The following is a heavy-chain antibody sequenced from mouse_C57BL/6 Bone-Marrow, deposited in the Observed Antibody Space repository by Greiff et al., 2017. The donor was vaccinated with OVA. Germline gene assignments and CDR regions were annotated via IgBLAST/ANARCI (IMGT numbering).Heavy chain of an antibody. J-gene: IGHJ2*01. D-gene: IGHD2-5*01. CDR1: GYTFTSYW. V-gene: IGHV1-55*01. Sequence: QVQLQQPGAELVKPGASVKMSCKASGYTFTSYWITWVKQRPGQGLEWIGDIYPGSGSTNYNEKFKSKATLTVDTSSSTAYMQLSSLTSEDSAVYNCARYGYINYYFDYWGQGTLSQSPQ. CDR2: IYPGSGST. CDR3: ARYGYINYYFDY.